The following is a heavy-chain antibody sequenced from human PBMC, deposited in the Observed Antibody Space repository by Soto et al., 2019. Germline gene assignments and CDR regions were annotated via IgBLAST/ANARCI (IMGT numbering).Heavy chain of an antibody. CDR1: GFTFSSYG. CDR3: AKGWVEEDIVVVVAAMDY. Sequence: GGSLRLSCAASGFTFSSYGMHWVRQAPGKGLEWVAVISYDGSNKYYADSVKGRFTISRDNSKNTLYLQMNSLRAEDTAVYYCAKGWVEEDIVVVVAAMDYWGQGTLVTVSS. V-gene: IGHV3-30*18. J-gene: IGHJ4*02. D-gene: IGHD2-15*01. CDR2: ISYDGSNK.